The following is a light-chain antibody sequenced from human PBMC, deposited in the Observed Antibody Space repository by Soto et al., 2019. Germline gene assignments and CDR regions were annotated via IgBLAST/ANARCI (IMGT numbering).Light chain of an antibody. V-gene: IGKV3-15*01. J-gene: IGKJ1*01. CDR1: HSVTNS. CDR3: QQRTNWT. CDR2: GAS. Sequence: EVVMTQSPATLSVSPGERATLSCRASHSVTNSLAWYQQRPGQTPRLLIYGASTRATGVPARFSGSGSGTEFTLTIASLQSEDLAVYFCQQRTNWTFGQGTKVDIK.